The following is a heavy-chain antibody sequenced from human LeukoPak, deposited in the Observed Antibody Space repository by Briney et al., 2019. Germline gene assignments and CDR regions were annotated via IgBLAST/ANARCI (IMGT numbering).Heavy chain of an antibody. J-gene: IGHJ3*01. CDR3: ARAKIVAAGTGAFDV. D-gene: IGHD6-13*01. V-gene: IGHV3-23*01. CDR2: FSATDGSA. Sequence: QPGGSLRLGCAASGFTFSSYAMTWVRQAPGKGLEWVSAFSATDGSAQYAESVEGRFTISRDNSKNTLFLQMNSLGAEDTAVYYCARAKIVAAGTGAFDVWGQGTLVTVSS. CDR1: GFTFSSYA.